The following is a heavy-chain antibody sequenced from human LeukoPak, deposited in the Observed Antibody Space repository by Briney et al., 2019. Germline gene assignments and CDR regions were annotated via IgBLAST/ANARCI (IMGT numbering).Heavy chain of an antibody. CDR2: ISYDGSNK. J-gene: IGHJ4*02. CDR3: AKDRGYGVVVVPAAIHN. Sequence: GGSLRLSCAASGFTFGSYAMHWVRQAPGKGLEWVAVISYDGSNKYYADSVKGRFTISRDNSKNTLYLQMNSLRAEDAAVYYCAKDRGYGVVVVPAAIHNWGQGTLVTVSS. D-gene: IGHD2-2*02. V-gene: IGHV3-30-3*01. CDR1: GFTFGSYA.